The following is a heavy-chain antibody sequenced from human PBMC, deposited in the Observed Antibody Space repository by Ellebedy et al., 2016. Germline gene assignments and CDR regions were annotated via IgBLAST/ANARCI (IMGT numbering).Heavy chain of an antibody. J-gene: IGHJ4*02. CDR1: GFTFGSYW. CDR2: INQDGSEK. CDR3: VEGLRWSDY. V-gene: IGHV3-7*05. Sequence: GESLKISCRGSGFTFGSYWINWVRQAPGKGLEWVANINQDGSEKYYADSVKGRFTISRDNAASSLFLQMNGLRVEDTAVYFCVEGLRWSDYWGLGTLVTVSS. D-gene: IGHD2-15*01.